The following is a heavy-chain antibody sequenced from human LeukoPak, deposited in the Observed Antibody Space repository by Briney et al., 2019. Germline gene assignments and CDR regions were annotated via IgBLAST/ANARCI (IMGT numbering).Heavy chain of an antibody. D-gene: IGHD6-19*01. Sequence: PSETLSLTCAVYGGSFSGYYWSWIRQPPGRGLEWIGEINHSGSTDYNPSFKSRVTISVDTSKNQFSLKLTSVTAADTAVYYCARGHRYSSGWYNYWGQGTLVTVSS. V-gene: IGHV4-34*01. J-gene: IGHJ4*02. CDR2: INHSGST. CDR3: ARGHRYSSGWYNY. CDR1: GGSFSGYY.